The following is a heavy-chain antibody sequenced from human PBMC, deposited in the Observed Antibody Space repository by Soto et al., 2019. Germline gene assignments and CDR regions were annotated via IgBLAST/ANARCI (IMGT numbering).Heavy chain of an antibody. CDR1: GYTFTSYY. CDR3: ARDPPTDDSSGYHFDY. Sequence: GXSVNVSCEASGYTFTSYYMHWVRQAPGQGLEWMGIINPSGGSTSYAQKFQGRVTMTRDTSTSTVYMELSSLRSEDTAVYYCARDPPTDDSSGYHFDYWGQGTLVTVSS. J-gene: IGHJ4*02. CDR2: INPSGGST. D-gene: IGHD3-22*01. V-gene: IGHV1-46*01.